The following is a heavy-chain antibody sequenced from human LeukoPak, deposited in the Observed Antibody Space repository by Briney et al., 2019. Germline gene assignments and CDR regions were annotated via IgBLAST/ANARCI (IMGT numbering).Heavy chain of an antibody. CDR2: ISYDGSNK. J-gene: IGHJ4*02. CDR3: AREFRSTWDFDY. V-gene: IGHV3-30*04. Sequence: GRSLRLSCAASGFTFSSYAMHWVRQAPGKGLEWVAVISYDGSNKYYADSVKGRFTISRDNSKNTLYLQMNSLRAEDTAVYYCAREFRSTWDFDYWGQGTLVTVSS. D-gene: IGHD6-13*01. CDR1: GFTFSSYA.